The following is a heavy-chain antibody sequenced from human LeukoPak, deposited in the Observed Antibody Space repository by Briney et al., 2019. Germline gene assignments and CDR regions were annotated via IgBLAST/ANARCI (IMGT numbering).Heavy chain of an antibody. D-gene: IGHD2-15*01. V-gene: IGHV4-4*07. CDR1: GGSISSYY. J-gene: IGHJ6*02. CDR3: ARARTSCSGGSCYPVLGYYYGMDV. Sequence: PSETLSLTCTVSGGSISSYYWSWIRQPAGKGLEWIGRIYTSGSTSYNPSLKSRVTMSVDTSKNQFSLKLSSVTAADTAVYYCARARTSCSGGSCYPVLGYYYGMDVWGQGTTVTVSS. CDR2: IYTSGST.